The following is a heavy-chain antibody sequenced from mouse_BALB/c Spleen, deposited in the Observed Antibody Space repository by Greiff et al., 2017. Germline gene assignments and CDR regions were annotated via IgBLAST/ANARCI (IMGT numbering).Heavy chain of an antibody. CDR3: AREGLRSFAY. V-gene: IGHV1S56*01. CDR2: IYPGDGST. CDR1: GYTFTSYY. J-gene: IGHJ3*01. D-gene: IGHD2-4*01. Sequence: QVQLQQSGPELVKPGASVKMSCKASGYTFTSYYIHWVKQRPGQGLEWIGWIYPGDGSTKYNEKFKGKTTLTADKSSSTAYMLLSSLTSEDSAIYFCAREGLRSFAYWGQGTLVTVSA.